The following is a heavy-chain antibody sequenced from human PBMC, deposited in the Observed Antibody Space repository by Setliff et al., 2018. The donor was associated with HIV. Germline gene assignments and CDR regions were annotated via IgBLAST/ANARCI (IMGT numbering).Heavy chain of an antibody. J-gene: IGHJ6*01. CDR1: GYTFTSYG. D-gene: IGHD2-15*01. CDR3: ARDSRDIVVVIAPEPEPYYYYGMDV. Sequence: SVKVSCKASGYTFTSYGISWVRQAPGQGLEWMGGIIPIFGTPNYAQKFKGRLTITADESTSTVYMELSSLRSEDTAVYYCARDSRDIVVVIAPEPEPYYYYGMDVWG. CDR2: IIPIFGTP. V-gene: IGHV1-69*13.